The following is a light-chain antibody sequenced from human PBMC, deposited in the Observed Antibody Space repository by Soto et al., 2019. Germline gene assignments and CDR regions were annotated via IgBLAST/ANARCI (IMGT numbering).Light chain of an antibody. Sequence: EIVLTQSPGTLSLSPGERATLSCRASQSVSSSYLAWYQQKPGQAPRHLIYGASGRATGIPHRFSGSGSGTDFTLTISRLEPEDFAVYYWHQYGSSPSSTFGPGTKVYIK. V-gene: IGKV3-20*01. CDR3: HQYGSSPSST. CDR2: GAS. J-gene: IGKJ3*01. CDR1: QSVSSSY.